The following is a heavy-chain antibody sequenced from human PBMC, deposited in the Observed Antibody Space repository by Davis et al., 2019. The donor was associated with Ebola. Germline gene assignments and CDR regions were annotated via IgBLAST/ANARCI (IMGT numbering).Heavy chain of an antibody. V-gene: IGHV1-18*01. CDR3: AVTLGYCTNGVCSFDY. J-gene: IGHJ4*02. Sequence: AASVKVSCKASGYTFTSYGISWVRQAPGQGLEWMGWISAYNGNTNYAQKLQGRVTMTTDTSTSTAYMELRSLRSDDTAVYYCAVTLGYCTNGVCSFDYWGQGTLVTVSS. CDR2: ISAYNGNT. D-gene: IGHD2-8*01. CDR1: GYTFTSYG.